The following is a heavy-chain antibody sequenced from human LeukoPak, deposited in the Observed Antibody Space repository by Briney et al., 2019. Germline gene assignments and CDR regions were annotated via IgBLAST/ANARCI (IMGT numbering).Heavy chain of an antibody. V-gene: IGHV3-30*03. J-gene: IGHJ5*02. CDR1: GFTFSSYG. CDR3: ASLGFCSRATCVDQ. CDR2: ISYDGSNK. Sequence: GGSLRLSCAASGFTFSSYGMHWVRQAPGKGLEWVAVISYDGSNKYYADSVKGRFTISRDNSKNTLYLQINSLRAEDTAVYYCASLGFCSRATCVDQWGQGTLVTVSS. D-gene: IGHD2-2*01.